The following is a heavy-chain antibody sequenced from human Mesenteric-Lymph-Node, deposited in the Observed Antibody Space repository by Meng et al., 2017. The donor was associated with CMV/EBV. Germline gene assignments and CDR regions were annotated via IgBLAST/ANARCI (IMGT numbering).Heavy chain of an antibody. J-gene: IGHJ2*01. CDR2: ISVYNGNT. CDR3: ARDLDSANYFWYFDL. D-gene: IGHD5-24*01. CDR1: GYTFTSYG. V-gene: IGHV1-18*04. Sequence: SGYTFTSYGISWVRQAPGQGLEWMGWISVYNGNTDYAQKLQGRVTMTTDTSTSTAYMELRSLRSDDTAVYYCARDLDSANYFWYFDLWGRGTLVTVSS.